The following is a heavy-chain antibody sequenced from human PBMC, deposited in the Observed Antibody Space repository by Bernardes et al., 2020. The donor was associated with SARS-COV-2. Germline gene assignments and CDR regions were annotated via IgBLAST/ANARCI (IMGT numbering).Heavy chain of an antibody. J-gene: IGHJ6*02. V-gene: IGHV3-30*03. CDR2: ISYDGSNK. Sequence: GGSLRLWCAASGFTFSSYGMHWVRQAPGKGLEWVAVISYDGSNKYYADSVKGRFTISRDNSKNTLYLQMNSLRAEDTAVYYCARALSGSYYYGMDVWGQGTTVTVSS. CDR3: ARALSGSYYYGMDV. CDR1: GFTFSSYG. D-gene: IGHD1-26*01.